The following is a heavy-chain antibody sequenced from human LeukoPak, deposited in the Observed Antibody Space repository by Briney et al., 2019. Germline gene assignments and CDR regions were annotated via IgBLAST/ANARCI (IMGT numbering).Heavy chain of an antibody. J-gene: IGHJ1*01. V-gene: IGHV1-69*05. CDR3: ARDSGGSYYRGYFQH. Sequence: SSVKVSCKASGGTFSSYAISWVRQAPGQGLEWMGGIIPIFGTANYAQKFQGRVTITTDESTSTAYMELSSLRSEDTAVYYCARDSGGSYYRGYFQHWGQGTLVTVSS. CDR1: GGTFSSYA. CDR2: IIPIFGTA. D-gene: IGHD1-26*01.